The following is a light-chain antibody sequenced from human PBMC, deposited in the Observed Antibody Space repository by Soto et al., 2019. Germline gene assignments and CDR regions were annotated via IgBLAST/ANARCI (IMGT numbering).Light chain of an antibody. Sequence: IVMTQSPATLSVSPGERATLSCRASQSVSSNLVWYQQKFGQAPRLLIYGASTRATGIPARFSGSGSGTEFTLTISSLQSEDFAVYYCQQYNNWPPYTFGQGTKVDIK. CDR3: QQYNNWPPYT. CDR1: QSVSSN. V-gene: IGKV3-15*01. J-gene: IGKJ1*01. CDR2: GAS.